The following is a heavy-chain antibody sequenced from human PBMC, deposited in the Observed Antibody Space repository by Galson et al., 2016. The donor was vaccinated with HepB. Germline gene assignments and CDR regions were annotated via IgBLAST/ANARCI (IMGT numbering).Heavy chain of an antibody. Sequence: SLRLSCAASGVTASNNYMSWVRQAPGRGLEWVSVIYSGGETYYADSVKGRFTISRDNSKNTVFLQMNSLRAEDTAVYYCARDTWTWNGGQGTLVTVSS. CDR2: IYSGGET. V-gene: IGHV3-66*01. J-gene: IGHJ4*02. D-gene: IGHD3/OR15-3a*01. CDR1: GVTASNNY. CDR3: ARDTWTWN.